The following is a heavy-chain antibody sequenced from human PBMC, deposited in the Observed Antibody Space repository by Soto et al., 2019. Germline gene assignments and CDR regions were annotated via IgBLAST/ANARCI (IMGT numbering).Heavy chain of an antibody. CDR3: ARGLTMGQLPSHFDH. CDR1: GGSVSNDNFY. CDR2: VHSSGIT. Sequence: SETLSLTCTVSGGSVSNDNFYWSWIRQPPGKGLEWIGYVHSSGITNYNPSLKRRVTISVDTSRSQFSLRLSSVTAADTAVYYCARGLTMGQLPSHFDHWGQGTLVTVS. D-gene: IGHD3-16*01. V-gene: IGHV4-61*01. J-gene: IGHJ5*02.